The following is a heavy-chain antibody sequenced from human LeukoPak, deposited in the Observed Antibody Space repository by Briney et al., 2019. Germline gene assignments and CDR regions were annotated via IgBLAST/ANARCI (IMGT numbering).Heavy chain of an antibody. D-gene: IGHD3-22*01. V-gene: IGHV1-2*02. Sequence: GASVKVSCKASGYTFTGYYMHWVRQAPGQGLEWMGWINPYSGGTNYAQKFQGRVTMTRDTSISTAYMELSRLRSDDTAVYYCARYYYDSSAHDYWGQGTLVTVSS. CDR1: GYTFTGYY. J-gene: IGHJ4*02. CDR3: ARYYYDSSAHDY. CDR2: INPYSGGT.